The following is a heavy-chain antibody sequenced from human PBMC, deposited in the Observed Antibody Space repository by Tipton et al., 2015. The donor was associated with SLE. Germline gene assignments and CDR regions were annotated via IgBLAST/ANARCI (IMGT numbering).Heavy chain of an antibody. Sequence: SLRLSCAASGFTFDDYAMHWVRQAPGKGLEWVSGISWNSGSIGYADSVKGRFTISRDNAKNSLYLQMNSLRAEDTALYYCASGDQYLPDYWGQGTLVTVSS. V-gene: IGHV3-9*01. CDR1: GFTFDDYA. D-gene: IGHD2-2*01. CDR3: ASGDQYLPDY. J-gene: IGHJ4*02. CDR2: ISWNSGSI.